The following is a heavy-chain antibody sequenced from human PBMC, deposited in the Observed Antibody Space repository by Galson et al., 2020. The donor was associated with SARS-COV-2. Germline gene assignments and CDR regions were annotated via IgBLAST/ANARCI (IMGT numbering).Heavy chain of an antibody. CDR3: ARVFRRRSYFDF. J-gene: IGHJ2*01. CDR2: VNWNGGST. CDR1: GFTFDDYG. Sequence: GGSLRLSCAASGFTFDDYGMSWVRQAPGKGLEWVSGVNWNGGSTGYADSVKGRFTISRDKAKNSLYLQMNSLRAEDTALYFCARVFRRRSYFDFWGRGTLVTVSS. V-gene: IGHV3-20*04. D-gene: IGHD3-16*01.